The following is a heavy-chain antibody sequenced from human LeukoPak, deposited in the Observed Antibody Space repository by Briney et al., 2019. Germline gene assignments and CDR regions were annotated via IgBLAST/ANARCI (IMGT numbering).Heavy chain of an antibody. Sequence: GSLRLSCAASGFTFSSYSMNWVRQAPGKGLEWVSSISSSSSYIYYADSVKGRFTISRDNAKNSLYLQMNSLRAEDTAVYYCARSRIAVNWFDPWGQGTLVTVSS. CDR3: ARSRIAVNWFDP. CDR1: GFTFSSYS. J-gene: IGHJ5*02. D-gene: IGHD6-19*01. V-gene: IGHV3-21*01. CDR2: ISSSSSYI.